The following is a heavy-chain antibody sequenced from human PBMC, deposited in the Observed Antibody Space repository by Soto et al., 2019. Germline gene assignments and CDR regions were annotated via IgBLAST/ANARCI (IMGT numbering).Heavy chain of an antibody. V-gene: IGHV3-23*01. J-gene: IGHJ4*02. CDR2: ISGSGGST. Sequence: GGSLRLSCAASGFTFSSYAMSWVRQAPGKGLEWVSAISGSGGSTYYADSVKGRFTISRDNSKNTLYLQMNNLRAEDTAVYYCAKDRPYSGRYHPPGLVYWGQGTLVTVS. D-gene: IGHD1-26*01. CDR3: AKDRPYSGRYHPPGLVY. CDR1: GFTFSSYA.